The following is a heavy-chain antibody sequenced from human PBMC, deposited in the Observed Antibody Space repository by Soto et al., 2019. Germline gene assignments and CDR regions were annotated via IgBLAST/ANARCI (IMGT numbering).Heavy chain of an antibody. J-gene: IGHJ4*02. CDR1: GGSSRSGGYS. D-gene: IGHD6-6*01. CDR3: AGGIAARPLGY. Sequence: SETLSLTCAVSGGSSRSGGYSWSWIRQPPGKGLEWIGYIYHSGSTYYNPSLKSRVTISVDRSKNQFSLKLSSVTAADTAVYYCAGGIAARPLGYWGQGTLVTVSS. V-gene: IGHV4-30-2*01. CDR2: IYHSGST.